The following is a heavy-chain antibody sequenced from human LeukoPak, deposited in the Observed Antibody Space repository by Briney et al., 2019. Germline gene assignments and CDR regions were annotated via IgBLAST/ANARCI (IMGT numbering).Heavy chain of an antibody. CDR2: IFYTGST. V-gene: IGHV4-59*03. CDR1: GVSISGNY. Sequence: SETLTLTCTVSGVSISGNYWSWIRQPPGKGLEWIGYIFYTGSTNYNPSLKSRVTILLDTSKNQFSLKLSSVSAADTAVYYCAKKIVTGTANDAFDIWGQGTMVTVSS. CDR3: AKKIVTGTANDAFDI. D-gene: IGHD1-7*01. J-gene: IGHJ3*02.